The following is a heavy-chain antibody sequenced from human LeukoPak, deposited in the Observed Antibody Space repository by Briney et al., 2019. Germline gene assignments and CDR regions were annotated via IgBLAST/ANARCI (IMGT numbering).Heavy chain of an antibody. D-gene: IGHD6-19*01. CDR2: ISSSSSYI. Sequence: GGSLRLSCAASGFTFSSYAMTWVRQAPGKGLEWVSSISSSSSYIYYADSVKGRFTISRDNAKNSLYLQVNSLRAEDTAVYYCARGSSGVLGGYYYYYMDVWGKGTRSPSP. V-gene: IGHV3-21*01. J-gene: IGHJ6*03. CDR3: ARGSSGVLGGYYYYYMDV. CDR1: GFTFSSYA.